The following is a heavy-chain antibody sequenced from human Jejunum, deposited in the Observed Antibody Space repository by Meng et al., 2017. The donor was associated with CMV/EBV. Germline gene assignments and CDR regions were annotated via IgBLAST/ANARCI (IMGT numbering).Heavy chain of an antibody. Sequence: AAGYSFTSCDINWVRQATGQGLEWMGWMNPNSDNTGYAQNFQGRVTMTRNTSMSTAYMDLRSLRSDDTAVYYCARDYGDHAYHFDYWGQGTLVTVSS. D-gene: IGHD4-17*01. J-gene: IGHJ4*02. CDR1: GYSFTSCD. V-gene: IGHV1-8*01. CDR3: ARDYGDHAYHFDY. CDR2: MNPNSDNT.